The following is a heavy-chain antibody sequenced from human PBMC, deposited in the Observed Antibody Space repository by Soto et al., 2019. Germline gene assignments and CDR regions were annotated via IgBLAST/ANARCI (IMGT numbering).Heavy chain of an antibody. V-gene: IGHV3-30*18. CDR3: VQEYAWNNWYFDL. J-gene: IGHJ2*01. CDR2: VSYEGSVQ. D-gene: IGHD1-1*01. Sequence: QVQLEESGGGVVQPGRSLRLSCAGSGFTFSSFGMHWVRQAPGKGLEWVAVVSYEGSVQYYADSVKGRFTISRDNAKNTLFLQMNSLRAEDTAVYYCVQEYAWNNWYFDLWGRGTLVSVSS. CDR1: GFTFSSFG.